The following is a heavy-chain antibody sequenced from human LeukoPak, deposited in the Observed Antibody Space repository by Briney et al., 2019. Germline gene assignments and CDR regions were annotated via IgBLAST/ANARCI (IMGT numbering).Heavy chain of an antibody. J-gene: IGHJ3*02. Sequence: PSETLSLTCAVYGGSFSGYYWSWIRQPPGKGLEWIGEINHSGSTNYNPSLKSRVTISVDTSKNQFSLKLSSVTAADTAVYYCARRVRAAFDIWGQGTMVTVSS. CDR3: ARRVRAAFDI. V-gene: IGHV4-34*01. CDR2: INHSGST. CDR1: GGSFSGYY.